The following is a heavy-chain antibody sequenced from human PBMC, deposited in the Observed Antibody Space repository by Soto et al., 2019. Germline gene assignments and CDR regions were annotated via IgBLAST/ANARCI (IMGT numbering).Heavy chain of an antibody. D-gene: IGHD1-7*01. Sequence: ASVKVSCKASGYTFTSYYMHWVRQAPGQGLEWMGIINPSGGSTSYAQKFQGRVTMTRDTSTSTVYMELSSLRSEDTAVYYCDRDPGRWNYSSGFDPWGQGTLVTVSS. CDR1: GYTFTSYY. J-gene: IGHJ5*02. CDR2: INPSGGST. CDR3: DRDPGRWNYSSGFDP. V-gene: IGHV1-46*03.